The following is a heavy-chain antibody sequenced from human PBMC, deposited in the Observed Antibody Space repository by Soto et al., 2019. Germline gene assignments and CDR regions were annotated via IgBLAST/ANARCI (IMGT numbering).Heavy chain of an antibody. CDR3: ARDITVAGTYYGMDV. CDR1: GFTFSAYV. V-gene: IGHV3-23*01. J-gene: IGHJ6*02. Sequence: PGGSLRLSCAASGFTFSAYVMSWVRQAPGKGLEWVSSITSSGGGTYYADSVKGRFTVSRDNSKNTVYLQMNSLRDEDTAVYYCARDITVAGTYYGMDVWGQGTTVTVSS. D-gene: IGHD6-19*01. CDR2: ITSSGGGT.